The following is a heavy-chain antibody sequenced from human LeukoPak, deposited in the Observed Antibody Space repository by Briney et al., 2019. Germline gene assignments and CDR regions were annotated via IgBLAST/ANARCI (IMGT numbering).Heavy chain of an antibody. D-gene: IGHD6-13*01. V-gene: IGHV3-21*01. CDR1: GFTFSSYS. CDR3: ARVSIAAAVTPYYFDY. J-gene: IGHJ4*02. Sequence: GGSLRLSCAASGFTFSSYSMNWVRQAPGKGLEWVSSISSSSSYIYYADSVKGRFTISRDNAKNSLYLQMNSLRAEDTAVYYCARVSIAAAVTPYYFDYWGREPWSPSPQ. CDR2: ISSSSSYI.